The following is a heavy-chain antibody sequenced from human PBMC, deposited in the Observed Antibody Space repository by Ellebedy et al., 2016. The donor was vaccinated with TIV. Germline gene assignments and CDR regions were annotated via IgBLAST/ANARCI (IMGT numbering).Heavy chain of an antibody. J-gene: IGHJ5*02. D-gene: IGHD4-17*01. V-gene: IGHV3-7*01. CDR1: GFSFRSYW. CDR2: IYQDGSDQ. Sequence: GGSLRLSCAASGFSFRSYWMSWVRQAPGTGLEWVANIYQDGSDQYYVDSVKGRFTISRDNVNKSLFLQMNSLRVEETAVYYCARRGSYGDYAVQINSWLDTWGQGTLVTVSS. CDR3: ARRGSYGDYAVQINSWLDT.